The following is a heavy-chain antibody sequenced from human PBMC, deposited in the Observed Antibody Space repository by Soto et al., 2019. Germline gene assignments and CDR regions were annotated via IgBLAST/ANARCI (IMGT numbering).Heavy chain of an antibody. D-gene: IGHD2-21*02. CDR3: AREAYCGGDCYSYYYYYGMDV. Sequence: ASVKVSCKASGYTFNSYGISWVRQAPGQGLEWMGWINPSGGSASYAQKFQGRVTMTRDTSTSTVYMELSSLRSEDTAVYYCAREAYCGGDCYSYYYYYGMDVWGQGTTVTVS. V-gene: IGHV1-46*02. J-gene: IGHJ6*02. CDR1: GYTFNSYG. CDR2: INPSGGSA.